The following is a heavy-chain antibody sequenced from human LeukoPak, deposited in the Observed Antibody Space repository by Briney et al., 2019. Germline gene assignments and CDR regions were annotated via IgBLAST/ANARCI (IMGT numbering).Heavy chain of an antibody. CDR2: IIPIFGTA. CDR1: GYTFTSYG. D-gene: IGHD6-13*01. Sequence: GASVKVSCKASGYTFTSYGISWVRQAPGQGLEWMGGIIPIFGTANYAQKFQGRVTITTDESTSTAYMELSSLRSEDTAVYYCARGRVADTYYYYYYMDVWGKGTTVTVSS. J-gene: IGHJ6*03. CDR3: ARGRVADTYYYYYYMDV. V-gene: IGHV1-69*05.